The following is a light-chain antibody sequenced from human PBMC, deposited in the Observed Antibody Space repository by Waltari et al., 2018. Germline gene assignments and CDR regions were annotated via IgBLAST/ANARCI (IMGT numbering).Light chain of an antibody. CDR3: CAYAGSYTWV. V-gene: IGLV2-11*01. Sequence: QSALTQPRSVSGSPGQSVPLSCTGSSRSFGAWRLVLWYQQHPGKAPKVLIFDVNNRPSGVPDRFSGSKSGNTAFLTISGLQADDEVDYYCCAYAGSYTWVFGGGTRLTVL. CDR1: SRSFGAWRL. J-gene: IGLJ3*02. CDR2: DVN.